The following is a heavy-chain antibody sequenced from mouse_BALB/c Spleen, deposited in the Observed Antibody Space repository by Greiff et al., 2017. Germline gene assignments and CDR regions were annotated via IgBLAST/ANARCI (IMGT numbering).Heavy chain of an antibody. Sequence: DVQLVESGGGLVKPGGSLKLSCAASGFTFSSYTMSWVRQTPEKRLEWVATISSGGGNTYYPDSVKGRFTISRDNAKNNLYLQMSSLRSEDTALYYCAMNYGSSPYYFDYWGQGTTLTVSS. J-gene: IGHJ2*01. CDR1: GFTFSSYT. V-gene: IGHV5-9*03. D-gene: IGHD1-1*01. CDR2: ISSGGGNT. CDR3: AMNYGSSPYYFDY.